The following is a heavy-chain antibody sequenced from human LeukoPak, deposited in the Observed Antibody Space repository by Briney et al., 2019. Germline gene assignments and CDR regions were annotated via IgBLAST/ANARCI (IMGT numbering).Heavy chain of an antibody. D-gene: IGHD3-22*01. CDR2: ISSSGSTI. CDR1: GFTSSSYE. V-gene: IGHV3-48*03. Sequence: GGSLRLSCAASGFTSSSYEMNWVRQAPGKGLEWISYISSSGSTIYYADSVKGRFTISRDNAKNSLYLQMSSLRAEDTAVYYCARSLTMIVVVIPTYWYFDLWGRGTLVTVSS. CDR3: ARSLTMIVVVIPTYWYFDL. J-gene: IGHJ2*01.